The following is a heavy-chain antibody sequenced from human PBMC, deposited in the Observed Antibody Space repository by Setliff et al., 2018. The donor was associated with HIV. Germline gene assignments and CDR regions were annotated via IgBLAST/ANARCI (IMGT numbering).Heavy chain of an antibody. Sequence: SETLSLTCAVYGGSFNGYYWSWIRQPPGKGLEWIGEINHSGSTNYDPSLKSRVTMSVDKSKNQFSLRLSSVTAADTAVYYCARHSPSDYWGQGTLVTVSS. CDR2: INHSGST. V-gene: IGHV4-34*01. CDR3: ARHSPSDY. CDR1: GGSFNGYY. J-gene: IGHJ4*02.